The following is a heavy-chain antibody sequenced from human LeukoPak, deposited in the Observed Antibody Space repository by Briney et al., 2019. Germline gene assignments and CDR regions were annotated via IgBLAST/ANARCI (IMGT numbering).Heavy chain of an antibody. J-gene: IGHJ4*02. V-gene: IGHV3-23*01. CDR1: GFTFSIYG. CDR2: ISGSGGTT. CDR3: AKDLPFDY. Sequence: GGSLRLSCAASGFTFSIYGMHWVRQAPGKGLEWVSRISGSGGTTYYADSVKGRFTISRDNSKNTLYLQMNSLRAEDTAVYYCAKDLPFDYWGQGTLVTVSS.